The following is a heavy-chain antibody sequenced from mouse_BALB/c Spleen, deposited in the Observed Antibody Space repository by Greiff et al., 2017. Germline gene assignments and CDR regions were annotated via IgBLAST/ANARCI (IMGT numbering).Heavy chain of an antibody. CDR2: IYPGGGYT. J-gene: IGHJ3*01. D-gene: IGHD2-14*01. CDR1: GYTFTNYW. V-gene: IGHV1-63*02. Sequence: QVQLQQSGAELVRPGTSVKISCKASGYTFTNYWLGWVKQRPGHGLEWIGDIYPGGGYTNYNEKFKGKATLTADTSSSTAYMQLSSLTSEDSAVYFCARSGGRYAWFAYWGQGTLVTVSA. CDR3: ARSGGRYAWFAY.